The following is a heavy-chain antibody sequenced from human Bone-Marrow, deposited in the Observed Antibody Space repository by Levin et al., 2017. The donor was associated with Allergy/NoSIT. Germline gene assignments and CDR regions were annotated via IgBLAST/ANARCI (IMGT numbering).Heavy chain of an antibody. CDR3: TTEEGEWELLDAFDI. J-gene: IGHJ3*02. CDR1: GFTFNNAW. CDR2: IKSKTDGGTR. D-gene: IGHD1-26*01. Sequence: GGSLRLSCAASGFTFNNAWMNWVRQAPGKGLEWVGRIKSKTDGGTRDYAAPVRGRFTISRDDSKNTLYLQLNSLKTEDTAVYYCTTEEGEWELLDAFDIWGPGTMVTVSS. V-gene: IGHV3-15*07.